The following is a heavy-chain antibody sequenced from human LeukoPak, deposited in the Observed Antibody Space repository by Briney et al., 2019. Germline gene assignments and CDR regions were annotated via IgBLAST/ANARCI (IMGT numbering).Heavy chain of an antibody. CDR2: IYHSGST. D-gene: IGHD3-22*01. CDR1: GGSISTENW. CDR3: ARDRRGYYDSSGYFDH. V-gene: IGHV4-4*02. J-gene: IGHJ4*02. Sequence: SGTLSLTCAVSGGSISTENWWSWVRQPPGKGLEWIGEIYHSGSTNYNPSLKSRVTISLDQSKNQFSLNLNSVTAADTAVYYCARDRRGYYDSSGYFDHWGQGTLVTVSS.